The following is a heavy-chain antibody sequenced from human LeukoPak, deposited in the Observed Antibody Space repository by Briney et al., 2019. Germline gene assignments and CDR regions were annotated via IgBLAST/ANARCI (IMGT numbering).Heavy chain of an antibody. CDR1: GVTFSNYA. CDR2: FIPILGTA. CDR3: ARGGAAYCGGDCYFGDFDY. Sequence: GASVKVSCKASGVTFSNYAFTWVRQAPGQGLEWLGGFIPILGTANYAQKFQGRVTITADRSASTAYMELNSLRSEDTAVYYCARGGAAYCGGDCYFGDFDYWGQGTLVTVSS. J-gene: IGHJ4*02. D-gene: IGHD2-21*02. V-gene: IGHV1-69*10.